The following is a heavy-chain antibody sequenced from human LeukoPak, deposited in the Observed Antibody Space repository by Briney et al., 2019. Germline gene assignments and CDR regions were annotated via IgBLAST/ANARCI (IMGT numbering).Heavy chain of an antibody. D-gene: IGHD3-10*01. CDR1: GVSFSGYY. J-gene: IGHJ4*02. Sequence: TPSETLSLTCAVYGVSFSGYYWSWIRQPPGKGLEWIGEINHSGSTNYNPSLKSRVTISVDTSKNQFSLKLSSVTAADTAVYYCARDPDGSGYWGQGTLATVSS. V-gene: IGHV4-34*01. CDR3: ARDPDGSGY. CDR2: INHSGST.